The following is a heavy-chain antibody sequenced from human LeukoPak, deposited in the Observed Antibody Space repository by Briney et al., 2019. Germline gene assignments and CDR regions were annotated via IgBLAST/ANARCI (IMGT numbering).Heavy chain of an antibody. CDR1: GVTFGDYA. Sequence: GGSLRLSCAASGVTFGDYAMSWCRQAPGKGVGWGGFIRSKAYGGTTEYAASVKGRFTISRDDSKSIAYLQMNTLKPEDTAVYYCTRAGIAVADLFDYWGQGTLVTVSS. CDR2: IRSKAYGGTT. J-gene: IGHJ4*02. CDR3: TRAGIAVADLFDY. D-gene: IGHD6-19*01. V-gene: IGHV3-49*03.